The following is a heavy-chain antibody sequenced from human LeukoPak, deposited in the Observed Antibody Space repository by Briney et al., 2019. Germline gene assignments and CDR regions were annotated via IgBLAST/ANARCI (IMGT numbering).Heavy chain of an antibody. V-gene: IGHV3-53*04. CDR1: GFTVSSNY. D-gene: IGHD2-21*02. CDR3: GAMVVTAPFDL. CDR2: IYSGGST. J-gene: IGHJ2*01. Sequence: PGGSLRLSCAASGFTVSSNYMSWVRQAPGKGLEWVSVIYSGGSTYYAASVKGRSTISRHNSKNTLYLQMNSLRAEDTAVYYCGAMVVTAPFDLWGRGTLVTVSS.